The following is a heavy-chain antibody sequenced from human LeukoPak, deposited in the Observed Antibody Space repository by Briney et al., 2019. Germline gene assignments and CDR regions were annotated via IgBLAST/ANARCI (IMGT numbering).Heavy chain of an antibody. V-gene: IGHV3-74*01. J-gene: IGHJ4*02. Sequence: GGSLRLSCAAPGFTFSDYWMHWVRQAPGKGPAWVSRINPDGTSTSYADSVNGRFTISRDNAKNTLYLQTSSVRAEDTAVYYCARDMWGTCDYWGQGTLVTVSS. D-gene: IGHD3-16*01. CDR1: GFTFSDYW. CDR3: ARDMWGTCDY. CDR2: INPDGTST.